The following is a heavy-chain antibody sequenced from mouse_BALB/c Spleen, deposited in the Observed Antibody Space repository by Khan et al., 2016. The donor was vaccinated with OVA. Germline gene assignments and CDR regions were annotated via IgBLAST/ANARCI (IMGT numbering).Heavy chain of an antibody. Sequence: VQLKQSGAELVRPGAFVNLSCKASGFNIKAYYLHWVKQRPEQGLEWIGWIDPENGNTIYDPKFQGKANITSDTSSNTAYLQLSSLTSEDTAVYYCSRDGYSPWFAYWGQGTLGTVSA. V-gene: IGHV14-1*02. CDR1: GFNIKAYY. CDR2: IDPENGNT. CDR3: SRDGYSPWFAY. J-gene: IGHJ3*01. D-gene: IGHD2-3*01.